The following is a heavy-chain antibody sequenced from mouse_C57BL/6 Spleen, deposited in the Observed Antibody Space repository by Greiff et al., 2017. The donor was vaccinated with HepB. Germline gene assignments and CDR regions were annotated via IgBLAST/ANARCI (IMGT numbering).Heavy chain of an antibody. J-gene: IGHJ4*01. Sequence: EVMLVESGEGLVKPGGSLKLSCAASGFTFSSYAMSWVRQTPEKRLEWVAYISSGGDYTYYADTVKGRFTISRDNARNTLYLQMSSLKSEDTAMYYCTREYDGYYGYAMDYWGQGTSVTVSS. V-gene: IGHV5-9-1*02. CDR2: ISSGGDYT. D-gene: IGHD2-3*01. CDR1: GFTFSSYA. CDR3: TREYDGYYGYAMDY.